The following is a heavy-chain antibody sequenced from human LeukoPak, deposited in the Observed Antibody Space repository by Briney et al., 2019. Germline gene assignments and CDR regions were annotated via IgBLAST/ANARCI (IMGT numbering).Heavy chain of an antibody. CDR3: ARDRDYGDYWYFDL. V-gene: IGHV4-31*03. D-gene: IGHD4-17*01. Sequence: SQTLSLTCTVSGGSISSGGYYWSWIRQHPGKGLEWIGYIYYSGSTYYNPSLKSRVTISVDTSKNQFSLKLSSVTAADTAVYYCARDRDYGDYWYFDLWGRGTLVTVSS. J-gene: IGHJ2*01. CDR2: IYYSGST. CDR1: GGSISSGGYY.